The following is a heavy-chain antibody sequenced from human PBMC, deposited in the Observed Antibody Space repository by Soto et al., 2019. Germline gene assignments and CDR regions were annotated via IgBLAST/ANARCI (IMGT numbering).Heavy chain of an antibody. Sequence: GGSLRRSCAASGGTVSSNYMSWVRQAPGKGLEWVSVIFTGGDTYSADSVKGRFTMSRDSSKTTLYLQMNSLRAEDTAVYYCAKELHVRSGSPMYYFDYWGPGTLVTVSS. V-gene: IGHV3-53*01. CDR2: IFTGGDT. CDR3: AKELHVRSGSPMYYFDY. CDR1: GGTVSSNY. J-gene: IGHJ4*02. D-gene: IGHD3-10*02.